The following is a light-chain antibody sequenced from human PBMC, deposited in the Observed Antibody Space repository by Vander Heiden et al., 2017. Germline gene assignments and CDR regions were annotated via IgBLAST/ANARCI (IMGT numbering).Light chain of an antibody. Sequence: IAVTHSPDCLAVSLGERATINCKSSQSVLYSSNNKNYLAWYQQKPGQPPKLLIYWASTRESGVPDRFSGSGSGTDFTLTISSLQAEDVAVYYCQQYYSTPYTFGQGTKLEIK. J-gene: IGKJ2*01. CDR3: QQYYSTPYT. CDR1: QSVLYSSNNKNY. V-gene: IGKV4-1*01. CDR2: WAS.